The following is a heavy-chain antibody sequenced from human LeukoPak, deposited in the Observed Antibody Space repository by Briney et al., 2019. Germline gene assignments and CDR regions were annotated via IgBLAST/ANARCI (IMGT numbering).Heavy chain of an antibody. CDR3: ARDTRGYSYGYSFDY. J-gene: IGHJ4*02. CDR1: GGSISSYY. Sequence: SETLSLTCTVSGGSISSYYWSWIRQPAGTGLEWIGRIYTSGSTNYNPSLKSRVTMSVDTSKNQFSLKLSSVTAADTAVYYCARDTRGYSYGYSFDYWGQGTLVTVSS. D-gene: IGHD5-18*01. CDR2: IYTSGST. V-gene: IGHV4-4*07.